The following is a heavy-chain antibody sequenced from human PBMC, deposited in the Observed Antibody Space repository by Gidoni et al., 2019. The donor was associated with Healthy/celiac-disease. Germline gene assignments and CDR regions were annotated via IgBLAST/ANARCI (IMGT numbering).Heavy chain of an antibody. Sequence: QVQLVESGGGVVQPGRSLRLSCAASGFTFSSYGMHWVRQAPGKGLEWVAVIWYDGSNKYYADSVKGRFTISRDNSKNTLYLQMNSLRAEDTAVYYCARMMYYYGSGSYGGADYWGQGTLVTVSS. D-gene: IGHD3-10*01. CDR2: IWYDGSNK. V-gene: IGHV3-33*01. CDR3: ARMMYYYGSGSYGGADY. CDR1: GFTFSSYG. J-gene: IGHJ4*02.